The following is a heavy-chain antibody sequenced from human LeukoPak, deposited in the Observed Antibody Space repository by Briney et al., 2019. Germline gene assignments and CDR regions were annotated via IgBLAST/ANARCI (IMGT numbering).Heavy chain of an antibody. CDR3: ARDEYLVRHFMVRGIMDY. D-gene: IGHD3-10*01. J-gene: IGHJ4*02. CDR1: GFTFSSYG. Sequence: QPGRSLRLSCAASGFTFSSYGMHWVRQAPGKGLEWVAVISYDGSNKYYADSVKGRFTISRDNSKNTLYLQMNSLRAEDTAVYYCARDEYLVRHFMVRGIMDYWGQGTLVTVSS. V-gene: IGHV3-30*03. CDR2: ISYDGSNK.